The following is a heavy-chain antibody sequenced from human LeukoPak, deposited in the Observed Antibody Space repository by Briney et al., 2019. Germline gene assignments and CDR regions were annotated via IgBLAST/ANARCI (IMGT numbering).Heavy chain of an antibody. J-gene: IGHJ4*02. Sequence: GGSLRLSCAVSGFAFSDSVMHWVRQAPGKGLEWVAVISYSGGHTYYADSVKGRFTISRDNSKNTLYLQMNSLRAEDTAVYYCAKSNSGWYVPPADWGQGTLVTVSS. CDR3: AKSNSGWYVPPAD. V-gene: IGHV3-30*18. CDR2: ISYSGGHT. D-gene: IGHD6-19*01. CDR1: GFAFSDSV.